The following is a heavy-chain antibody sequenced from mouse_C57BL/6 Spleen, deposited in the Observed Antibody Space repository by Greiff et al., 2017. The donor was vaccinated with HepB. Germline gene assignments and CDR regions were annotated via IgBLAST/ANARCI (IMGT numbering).Heavy chain of an antibody. CDR1: GYAFSSSW. V-gene: IGHV1-82*01. J-gene: IGHJ4*01. CDR2: IYPGDGDT. CDR3: ARSPIAMDY. Sequence: VQLQQSGPELVKPGASVKISCKASGYAFSSSWMNWVKQRPGTGLEWIGRIYPGDGDTNYNGKFKGKATLTADKSSSTAYMHLSRLTSEDSAVYFCARSPIAMDYWGQGTSVTVSS.